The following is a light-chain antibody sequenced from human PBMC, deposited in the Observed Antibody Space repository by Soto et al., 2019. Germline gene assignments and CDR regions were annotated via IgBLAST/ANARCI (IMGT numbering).Light chain of an antibody. CDR1: SSDVGGYNH. CDR2: EVS. V-gene: IGLV2-14*03. CDR3: CSYRSDISVV. Sequence: QSVLTQPASVSGSPGQSITIACTGTSSDVGGYNHVSWYQQHPGKAPKLMIYEVSNRPSGVSDRFSGSKSGTTASLTISGLQAEDEPDYYCCSYRSDISVVFGGGTKLTVL. J-gene: IGLJ2*01.